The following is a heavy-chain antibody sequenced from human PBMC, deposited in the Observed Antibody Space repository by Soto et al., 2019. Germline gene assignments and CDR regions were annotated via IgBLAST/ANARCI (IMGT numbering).Heavy chain of an antibody. V-gene: IGHV4-31*03. CDR1: GGSISSGGYY. CDR3: ASSFTYYYDSSGFV. Sequence: LSLTCTVSGGSISSGGYYWGWIRQHPGKGLEWIGYIYYSGSTYYNPSLKSRVTISVDTSKNQFSLKLSSVTAADTAVYYCASSFTYYYDSSGFVWGQGTLVTVSS. D-gene: IGHD3-22*01. CDR2: IYYSGST. J-gene: IGHJ4*02.